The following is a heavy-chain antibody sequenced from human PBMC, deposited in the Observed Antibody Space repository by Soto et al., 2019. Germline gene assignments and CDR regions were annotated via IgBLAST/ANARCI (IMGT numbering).Heavy chain of an antibody. CDR1: GFTVSSNY. D-gene: IGHD3-3*01. V-gene: IGHV3-53*04. CDR2: IYSGGST. J-gene: IGHJ6*03. CDR3: ARGSRDFWSGYHLSPVYYYYYYMDV. Sequence: EVQLVESGGGLVQPGGSLRLSCAASGFTVSSNYMSWVRQAPGKGLEWVSVIYSGGSTYYADSVKGRFTISRHNSKNTLYLQMNSLRAEDTAVYYCARGSRDFWSGYHLSPVYYYYYYMDVWGKGTTVTVSS.